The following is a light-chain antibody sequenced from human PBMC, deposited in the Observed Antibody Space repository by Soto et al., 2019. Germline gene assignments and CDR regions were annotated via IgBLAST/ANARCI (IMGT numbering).Light chain of an antibody. V-gene: IGKV3-20*01. J-gene: IGKJ1*01. Sequence: NVLTHSPGTLSLSPGERTTLSCRASQSISSSYLAWYQQKPGQAPRLLVYGASSRATGIPDRSSGSGSGTDFTLTIIRLEPEDFALYYCQQYSSTFWTLGQGTKVDIK. CDR1: QSISSSY. CDR2: GAS. CDR3: QQYSSTFWT.